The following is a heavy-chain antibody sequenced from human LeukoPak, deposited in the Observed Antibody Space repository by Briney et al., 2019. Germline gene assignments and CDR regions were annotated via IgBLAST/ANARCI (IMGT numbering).Heavy chain of an antibody. CDR1: VFTFSSYG. Sequence: GGSLRLSCTASVFTFSSYGMHWVRQAPGKGLEWVAFIRYDGSNKYYADSVKGRFTISRDNSKNTLYLQMNSLRAEDTAVYYCANAGIAVAGTIVDWGQGTLVTVSS. CDR3: ANAGIAVAGTIVD. V-gene: IGHV3-30*02. D-gene: IGHD6-19*01. J-gene: IGHJ4*02. CDR2: IRYDGSNK.